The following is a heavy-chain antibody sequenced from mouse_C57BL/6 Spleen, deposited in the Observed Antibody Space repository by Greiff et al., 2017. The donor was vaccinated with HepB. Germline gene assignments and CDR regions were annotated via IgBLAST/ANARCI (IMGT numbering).Heavy chain of an antibody. Sequence: EVKLVESGEGLVKPGGSLKLSCAASGFTFSSYAMSWVRQTPEKRLEWVAYISSGGDYTYYADTVKGRFTISTDNARNTLYLQMSSLKSEDTAMYYCTRGSVPWFAYWGQGTLVTVSA. CDR1: GFTFSSYA. CDR3: TRGSVPWFAY. CDR2: ISSGGDYT. J-gene: IGHJ3*01. V-gene: IGHV5-9-1*02.